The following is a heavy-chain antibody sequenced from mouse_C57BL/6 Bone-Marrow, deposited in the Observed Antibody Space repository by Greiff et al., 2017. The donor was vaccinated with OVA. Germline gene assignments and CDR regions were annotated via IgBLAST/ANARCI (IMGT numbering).Heavy chain of an antibody. Sequence: VQLQQSGAELVRPGASVKLSCTASGFNIKDDYMHWVKQRPEQGLAWIGWIDPENGDTEYGSKFQGKATITAETSSNTAYLQLSSLTSEDTAVYYCTSYGNFDYWGQGTTLTVSS. J-gene: IGHJ2*01. CDR3: TSYGNFDY. CDR1: GFNIKDDY. D-gene: IGHD2-1*01. V-gene: IGHV14-4*01. CDR2: IDPENGDT.